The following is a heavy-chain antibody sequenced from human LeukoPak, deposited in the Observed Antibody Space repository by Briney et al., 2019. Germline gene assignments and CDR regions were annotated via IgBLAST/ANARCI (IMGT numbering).Heavy chain of an antibody. CDR2: IYTSGST. CDR1: GGAISSYY. V-gene: IGHV4-4*09. J-gene: IGHJ4*02. Sequence: PSETLSLTCTVSGGAISSYYWSWIRQPPGKGLEWIGYIYTSGSTKYNPSLKSRVTISVDTSKNQFSLKLSSVTAADTAVYYCARLAKYSSSVGLDYWGQGTLVTVSS. D-gene: IGHD6-6*01. CDR3: ARLAKYSSSVGLDY.